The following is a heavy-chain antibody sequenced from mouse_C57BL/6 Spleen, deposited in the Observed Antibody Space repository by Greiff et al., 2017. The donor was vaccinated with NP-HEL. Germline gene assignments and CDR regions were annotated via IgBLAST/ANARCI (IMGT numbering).Heavy chain of an antibody. V-gene: IGHV14-1*01. Sequence: EVKLQESGAELVRPGASVKLSCTASGFNIKDYYMHWVKQRPEQGLEWIGRIDPEDGDTEYAPKFQGKATMTADTSSNTAYLQLSSLTSEDTAVYYCTTAYGSPYYAMDYWGQGTSVTVSS. CDR2: IDPEDGDT. CDR1: GFNIKDYY. D-gene: IGHD1-1*01. CDR3: TTAYGSPYYAMDY. J-gene: IGHJ4*01.